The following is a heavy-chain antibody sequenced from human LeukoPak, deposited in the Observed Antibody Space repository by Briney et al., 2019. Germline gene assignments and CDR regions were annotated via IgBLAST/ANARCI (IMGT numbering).Heavy chain of an antibody. CDR1: AGSFSGYY. Sequence: PSETLSLTCAVYAGSFSGYYWGWIRQPPGKGLEWIGSIYHSGSTYYNPSLKSRVTISVDTSKNQFSLKLSSVTAADTAVYYCARAQSYYYDSSGYYSWFDPWGQGTLVTVSS. V-gene: IGHV4-38-2*01. CDR2: IYHSGST. J-gene: IGHJ5*02. CDR3: ARAQSYYYDSSGYYSWFDP. D-gene: IGHD3-22*01.